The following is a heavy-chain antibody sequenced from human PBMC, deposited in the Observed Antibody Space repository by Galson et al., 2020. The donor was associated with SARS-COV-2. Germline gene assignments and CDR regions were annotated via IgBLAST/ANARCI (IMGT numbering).Heavy chain of an antibody. J-gene: IGHJ3*01. CDR3: AHKPPGSPVADAFDV. Sequence: KMSGPTLVKPTQTLTLTCTFSGFSLSISGVGVGWIRQPPGQALEWLALIYWDDDKRYRPSLKSRLTITKDTSKNQVVLTMANMDPVDTGTYYCAHKPPGSPVADAFDVWGRGTMVTVSS. V-gene: IGHV2-5*02. D-gene: IGHD3-10*01. CDR1: GFSLSISGVG. CDR2: IYWDDDK.